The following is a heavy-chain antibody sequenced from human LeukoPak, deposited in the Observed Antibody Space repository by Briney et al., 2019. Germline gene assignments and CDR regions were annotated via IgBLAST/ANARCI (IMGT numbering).Heavy chain of an antibody. CDR2: ISSSSSYI. Sequence: AGSLRLSCAASGFTFSSYSMNWVRQALGKGLEWVSSISSSSSYIYYADSVKGRFTISRDNAKNSLYLQMNSLRAEDTAVYYCARVGDYGVVYWGQGTLVTVSS. V-gene: IGHV3-21*01. CDR1: GFTFSSYS. J-gene: IGHJ4*02. CDR3: ARVGDYGVVY. D-gene: IGHD4-17*01.